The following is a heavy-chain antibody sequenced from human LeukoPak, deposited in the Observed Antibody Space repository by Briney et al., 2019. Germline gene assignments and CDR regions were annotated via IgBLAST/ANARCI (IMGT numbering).Heavy chain of an antibody. CDR3: ARDTWSGYYFDY. V-gene: IGHV3-23*01. Sequence: GGSLRLSCSASGFTFSSYAMSWVRQAPGKGLEWVSAISGSGGSTYYADSVKGRFTISRDNSKNTLYLQMNSLRAEGTAVYYCARDTWSGYYFDYWGQGTLVTVSS. J-gene: IGHJ4*02. CDR2: ISGSGGST. D-gene: IGHD3-3*01. CDR1: GFTFSSYA.